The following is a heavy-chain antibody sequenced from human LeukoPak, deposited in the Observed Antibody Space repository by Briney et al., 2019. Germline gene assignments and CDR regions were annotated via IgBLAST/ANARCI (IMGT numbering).Heavy chain of an antibody. CDR2: MNPNSGNT. J-gene: IGHJ6*03. CDR3: ARGLTFKRYGGNSGTDYYYMNV. Sequence: ASVKVSCKASGYTFTSYDINWVRQATGQGLEWMGWMNPNSGNTGYAQKFQGRVTMTRNTSISTAYMELSSLRSEDTAVYYCARGLTFKRYGGNSGTDYYYMNVWGKGTTVTISS. V-gene: IGHV1-8*01. D-gene: IGHD4-23*01. CDR1: GYTFTSYD.